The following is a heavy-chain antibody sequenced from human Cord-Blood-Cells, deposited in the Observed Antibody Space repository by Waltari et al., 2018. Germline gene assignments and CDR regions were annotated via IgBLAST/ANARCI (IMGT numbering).Heavy chain of an antibody. J-gene: IGHJ4*02. CDR1: GYSISSGYY. CDR2: IYHSGST. CDR3: AREGATMVQGVIDY. Sequence: QVQLQESGPGLVKPSETLSLTCAVSGYSISSGYYWGWIRQPPGKGLEWIGSIYHSGSTYYNPPLTSRVTISVDTAKNQFSLKLSSVTAADTAVYYCAREGATMVQGVIDYWGQGTLVTVSS. D-gene: IGHD3-10*01. V-gene: IGHV4-38-2*02.